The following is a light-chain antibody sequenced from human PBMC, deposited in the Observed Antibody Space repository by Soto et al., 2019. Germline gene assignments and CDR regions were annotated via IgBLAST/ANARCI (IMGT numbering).Light chain of an antibody. J-gene: IGKJ2*01. V-gene: IGKV3-15*01. CDR2: GAS. CDR1: QSVSSN. CDR3: QQSNSWPNT. Sequence: EIVMTQSPATLSVSPGERATLSCRASQSVSSNLAWYQQKVGQAPRLLRWGASNRVTGIPARFSGSGSGTEFTLTISSLQSEDFAVYYCQQSNSWPNTFGQGTKLEIK.